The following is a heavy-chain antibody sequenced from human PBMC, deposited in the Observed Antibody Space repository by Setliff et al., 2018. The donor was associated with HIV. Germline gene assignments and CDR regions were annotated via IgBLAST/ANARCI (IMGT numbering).Heavy chain of an antibody. CDR3: ARDGGSSGWYFVLGYSDY. J-gene: IGHJ4*02. V-gene: IGHV4-39*02. D-gene: IGHD6-19*01. CDR2: MYYTGST. Sequence: SETLSLTCTVSGGSTDSGSYYWAWIRQPPGKGLELIGSMYYTGSTYYNPSLKSRVTISIDTSKNQFSLKLNSVTAADTAMYYCARDGGSSGWYFVLGYSDYWGPGTLVTVSS. CDR1: GGSTDSGSYY.